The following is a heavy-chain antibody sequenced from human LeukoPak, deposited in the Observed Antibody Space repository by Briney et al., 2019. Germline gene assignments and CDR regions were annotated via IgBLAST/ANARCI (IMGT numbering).Heavy chain of an antibody. CDR3: ARDEIYCGTTSCSKTYYFDY. CDR1: GGSISSSDYY. D-gene: IGHD2-2*01. Sequence: SQALSLTCTVSGGSISSSDYYWTWIRQHPGKGLEWIGYIYYSGSTYYNPSLKSRVTTSVDTSKNQFSLRLSSVTAADTAVYYCARDEIYCGTTSCSKTYYFDYWGQGTLVTVSS. J-gene: IGHJ4*02. V-gene: IGHV4-31*03. CDR2: IYYSGST.